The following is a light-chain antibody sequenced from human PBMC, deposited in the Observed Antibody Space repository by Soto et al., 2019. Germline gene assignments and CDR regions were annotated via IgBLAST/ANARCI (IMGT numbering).Light chain of an antibody. J-gene: IGLJ1*01. CDR2: EVT. V-gene: IGLV2-14*01. Sequence: QSVLTQPASVSGSPGQSITISCTGSASDVGAYDYVSWYHQHPGTAPKLMIYEVTNRPSGVSDRFSGSKSGNTASLSISGLQAGEEDDYYCGSCSGDKTYVIGSGRNVTAL. CDR1: ASDVGAYDY. CDR3: GSCSGDKTYV.